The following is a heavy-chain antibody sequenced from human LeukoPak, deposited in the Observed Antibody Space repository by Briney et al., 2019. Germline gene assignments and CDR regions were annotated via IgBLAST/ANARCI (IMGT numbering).Heavy chain of an antibody. CDR1: GFTFSSYW. D-gene: IGHD3-3*01. V-gene: IGHV3-7*01. J-gene: IGHJ6*03. CDR3: ARVGEFLRSPYYYMDV. Sequence: GGSLRLSCAASGFTFSSYWMTWVRQTPGKGLEWVANIKQDGNEIYYLDSVKGRFTISRDNAKNSLYMQMNRLRAEDTAVYYCARVGEFLRSPYYYMDVWGKGTTVTVSS. CDR2: IKQDGNEI.